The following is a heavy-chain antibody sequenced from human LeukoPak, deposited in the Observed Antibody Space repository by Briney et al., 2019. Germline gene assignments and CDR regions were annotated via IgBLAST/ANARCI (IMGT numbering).Heavy chain of an antibody. J-gene: IGHJ4*02. CDR2: ISYDGSNK. CDR3: ARGNPQDGLKSSGYHFRARGDYFDY. Sequence: GRSLRLSCAASGFTFSSYAMHWVRQAPGKGLEWVAVISYDGSNKYYADSVKGRFTISRDNSKNTLYLQMNSLRAEDTAVYYCARGNPQDGLKSSGYHFRARGDYFDYWGQGTLVTVSS. CDR1: GFTFSSYA. V-gene: IGHV3-30-3*01. D-gene: IGHD3-22*01.